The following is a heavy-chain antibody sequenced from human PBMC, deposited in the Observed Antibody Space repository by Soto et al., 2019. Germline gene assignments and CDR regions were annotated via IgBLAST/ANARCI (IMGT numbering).Heavy chain of an antibody. D-gene: IGHD3-22*01. J-gene: IGHJ6*02. CDR1: GGTFSSYS. Sequence: ASVKVFCKASGGTFSSYSISWVRQAPGQGLEWMGGFIPIFGTANYAQKLQCRVTITADKSTSTAYMELSSLRSVDSAVYYCAIDDIIGHHHYSDYCLDVWGQGITVTVSS. CDR3: AIDDIIGHHHYSDYCLDV. V-gene: IGHV1-69*06. CDR2: FIPIFGTA.